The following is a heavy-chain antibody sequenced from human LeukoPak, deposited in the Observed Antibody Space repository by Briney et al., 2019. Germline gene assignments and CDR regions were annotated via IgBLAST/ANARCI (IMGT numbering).Heavy chain of an antibody. J-gene: IGHJ4*02. CDR3: VSAPNSYYLDH. CDR1: GFTFTTYW. Sequence: PGGSLRLSCAASGFTFTTYWMTWVRQVPGKGLEWVANIKTDGSEKYYVDSVEGRFAISRDNTKNSLYLQMNNLRVEHTGLYYCVSAPNSYYLDHWGQGTLVTVSS. CDR2: IKTDGSEK. V-gene: IGHV3-7*01.